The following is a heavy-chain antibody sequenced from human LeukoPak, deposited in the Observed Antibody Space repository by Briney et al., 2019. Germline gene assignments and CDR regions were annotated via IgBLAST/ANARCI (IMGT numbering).Heavy chain of an antibody. CDR2: ISAYNGNT. V-gene: IGHV1-18*01. CDR3: ARVAATIYWYYGMDV. CDR1: GYTFTSNG. D-gene: IGHD6-13*01. Sequence: ASVKVSCTASGYTFTSNGISWVRQAPGQGLEWMGWISAYNGNTNYAQKVQGRVTMTTDTSTSTGYMELRSLRSDDTAVYYCARVAATIYWYYGMDVWGQGTTVTVPS. J-gene: IGHJ6*02.